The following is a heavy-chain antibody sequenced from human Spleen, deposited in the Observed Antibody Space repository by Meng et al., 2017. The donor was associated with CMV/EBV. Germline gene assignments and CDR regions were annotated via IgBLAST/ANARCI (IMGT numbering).Heavy chain of an antibody. V-gene: IGHV4-30-4*08. J-gene: IGHJ6*02. Sequence: SETLSLTCTVSGGSISSGDYYWSWIRQPPGKGLEWIGYIYYSGSTYYNPSLKSRVTISVDTSKNQFSLKLSSVTAADTAVYYCASDSVIGGRSPGGMDVWGQGTTVTVSS. CDR2: IYYSGST. D-gene: IGHD3-16*01. CDR3: ASDSVIGGRSPGGMDV. CDR1: GGSISSGDYY.